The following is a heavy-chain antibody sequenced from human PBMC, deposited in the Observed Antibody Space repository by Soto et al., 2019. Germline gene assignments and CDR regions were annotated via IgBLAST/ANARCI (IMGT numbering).Heavy chain of an antibody. CDR1: GYTFTSYY. V-gene: IGHV1-46*01. J-gene: IGHJ4*02. Sequence: ASVKVSCKASGYTFTSYYMHWVRQAPGQGLEWMGIINPSGGSTSYAQKFQGRVTMTRDTSTSTVYMELSSLRSEDTAVYYCARNDPDSSGYYDLGLDYWGQGTLVTVSS. D-gene: IGHD3-22*01. CDR3: ARNDPDSSGYYDLGLDY. CDR2: INPSGGST.